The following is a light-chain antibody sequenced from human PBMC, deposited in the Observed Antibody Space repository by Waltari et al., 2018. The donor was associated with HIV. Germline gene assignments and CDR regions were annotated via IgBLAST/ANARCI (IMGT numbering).Light chain of an antibody. J-gene: IGLJ3*02. CDR1: NIGSDS. V-gene: IGLV3-21*02. CDR2: DDS. Sequence: SYVLTQPPSVSVAPGQTARITCGGDNIGSDSVHWYQQKPGQAPLLLVYDDSDRPSGIPERFSGSNSGNTATLTIRRVEAGDEADYYCQVWESSTDHWVFGGGTKLTV. CDR3: QVWESSTDHWV.